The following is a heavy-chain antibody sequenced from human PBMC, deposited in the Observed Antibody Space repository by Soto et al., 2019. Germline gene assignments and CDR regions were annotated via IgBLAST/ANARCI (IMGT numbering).Heavy chain of an antibody. Sequence: ASVKVSCKASGYTFTTYGISWVRQAPGQGLEWMGWISTYNGKTNYAQKLQGRVTMTTDTSTSTAYMELRSLRSDDTAVYYCARSDNYCTGGSCYSHFVYWGQGTRVTVSS. CDR1: GYTFTTYG. J-gene: IGHJ4*02. D-gene: IGHD2-15*01. V-gene: IGHV1-18*01. CDR2: ISTYNGKT. CDR3: ARSDNYCTGGSCYSHFVY.